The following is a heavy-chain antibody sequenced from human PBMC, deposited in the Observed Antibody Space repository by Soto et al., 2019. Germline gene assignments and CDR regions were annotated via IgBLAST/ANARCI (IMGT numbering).Heavy chain of an antibody. D-gene: IGHD1-7*01. CDR2: IYYSGST. CDR3: ARETSYYYMDV. CDR1: GGSISSSSYY. J-gene: IGHJ6*03. Sequence: PSETLSLTCTVSGGSISSSSYYWGWIRQPPGKGLEWIGYIYYSGSTNYNPSLKSRVTISMDTSKNQFSLKLSFVTAVDTAVYYCARETSYYYMDVWGKGTTVTVSS. V-gene: IGHV4-61*01.